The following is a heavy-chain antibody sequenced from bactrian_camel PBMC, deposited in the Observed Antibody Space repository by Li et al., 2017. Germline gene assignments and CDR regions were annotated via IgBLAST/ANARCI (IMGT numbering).Heavy chain of an antibody. J-gene: IGHJ4*01. CDR3: VRGWDDDTWSLNY. CDR1: GYTYIGYC. Sequence: HVQLVESGGGSVQAGGSLRLSCEVSGYTYIGYCMGWFRQPPGKEREGVAIIDSDGSTGYEDCVKGRFTISRDNAKNTVYLQMNSLKPEDTAVYYCVRGWDDDTWSLNYWGQGTQVTVS. CDR2: IDSDGST. D-gene: IGHD3*01. V-gene: IGHV3S63*01.